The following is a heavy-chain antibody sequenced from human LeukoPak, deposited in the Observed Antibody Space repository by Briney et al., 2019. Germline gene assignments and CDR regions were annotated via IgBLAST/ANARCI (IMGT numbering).Heavy chain of an antibody. CDR3: ASRTATVMDY. V-gene: IGHV3-30-3*01. CDR2: ISYDGSTI. Sequence: CAASGFTFSSYTMHWVRQAPGKGLEWVAVISYDGSTIYYADSVKGRFTISRDKSKNTLYLQMDSLRPEDTAVYYCASRTATVMDYWGQGTLVTVSS. D-gene: IGHD4-17*01. J-gene: IGHJ4*02. CDR1: GFTFSSYT.